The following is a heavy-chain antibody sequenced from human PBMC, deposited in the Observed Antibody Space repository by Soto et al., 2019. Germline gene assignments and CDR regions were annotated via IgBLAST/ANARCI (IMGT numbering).Heavy chain of an antibody. CDR3: ASSDIVVVPAAIDY. Sequence: PSQTLSLTCTVSGGSISSSSYYWGWIRQPPGKGLEWIGSIYYSGSTYYNPSLKSRVTISVDTSKNQFSLKLSSVTAADTAVYYCASSDIVVVPAAIDYWGQRTLVTVSS. CDR2: IYYSGST. J-gene: IGHJ4*02. V-gene: IGHV4-39*01. D-gene: IGHD2-2*01. CDR1: GGSISSSSYY.